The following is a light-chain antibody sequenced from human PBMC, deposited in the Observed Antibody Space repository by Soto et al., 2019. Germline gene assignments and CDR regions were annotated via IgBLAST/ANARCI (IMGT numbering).Light chain of an antibody. CDR3: QTWGSCIVV. V-gene: IGLV4-69*01. Sequence: QLVLTQSPSASASLGASVKLTCTLSSGHSNYAIAWHQQQSEKGPRYLMKLNSDGSHSKGDGIPDRFSGSSSGAEGDLTISSLQSEDEADYYCQTWGSCIVVFGGGSKLAFL. J-gene: IGLJ2*01. CDR1: SGHSNYA. CDR2: LNSDGSH.